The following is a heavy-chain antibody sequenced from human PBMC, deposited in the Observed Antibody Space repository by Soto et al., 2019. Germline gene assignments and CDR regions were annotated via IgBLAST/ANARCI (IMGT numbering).Heavy chain of an antibody. CDR3: ARTAPMDAGEKYYYDF. Sequence: QVQLVQSGAEVKKTGSSVKVSCKTSGGTFSTFGISWVRQAPGQCLEWMGGIIPFFGTAAYSQKFEDRITSTADESTNTVYMDLRSLTSEDTAIYYCARTAPMDAGEKYYYDFWGQGALVTVSS. CDR2: IIPFFGTA. D-gene: IGHD3-16*01. J-gene: IGHJ4*02. CDR1: GGTFSTFG. V-gene: IGHV1-69*01.